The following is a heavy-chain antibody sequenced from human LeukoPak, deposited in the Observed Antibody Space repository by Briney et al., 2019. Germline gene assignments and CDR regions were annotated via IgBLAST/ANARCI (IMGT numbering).Heavy chain of an antibody. CDR1: GFTFSSYW. Sequence: GGSLRLSCAASGFTFSSYWMSWVRQAPGRGLEWVSDIRSNGVTTNYADSVKGRFTISRDSSKNTLYLQMNSLRADDTAVYYCAKDLILAGYQPFDYWGQGTLVTVSS. V-gene: IGHV3-23*01. CDR3: AKDLILAGYQPFDY. CDR2: IRSNGVTT. J-gene: IGHJ4*02. D-gene: IGHD3-9*01.